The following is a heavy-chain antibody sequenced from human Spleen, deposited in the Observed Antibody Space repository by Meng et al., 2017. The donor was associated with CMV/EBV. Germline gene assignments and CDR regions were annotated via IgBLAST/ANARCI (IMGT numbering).Heavy chain of an antibody. Sequence: EVQLVESGGXLVKPGGSLRLSCAASGFTFSSYSMNWVRQAPGKGLEWVSSISSSSSYIYYADSVKGRFTISRDNAKNSLYLQMNSLRAEDTAVYYCAKYQLLFGGHFDYWGQGALVTVSS. CDR3: AKYQLLFGGHFDY. CDR1: GFTFSSYS. V-gene: IGHV3-21*01. D-gene: IGHD2-2*01. J-gene: IGHJ4*02. CDR2: ISSSSSYI.